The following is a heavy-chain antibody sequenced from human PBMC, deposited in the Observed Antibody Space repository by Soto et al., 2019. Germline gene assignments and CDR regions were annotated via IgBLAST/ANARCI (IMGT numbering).Heavy chain of an antibody. D-gene: IGHD3-3*01. V-gene: IGHV4-34*01. Sequence: SETLSLTCAVYGGSFSGYYWTWIRQPPGTGLEWIGEINHSGSTNYNPSLKSRVTISVDTSKNQFSLKLTSVTAVDTAVYYCAKARAQYYDFWSGYPVDYWGQGTLVTVSS. CDR2: INHSGST. CDR1: GGSFSGYY. J-gene: IGHJ4*02. CDR3: AKARAQYYDFWSGYPVDY.